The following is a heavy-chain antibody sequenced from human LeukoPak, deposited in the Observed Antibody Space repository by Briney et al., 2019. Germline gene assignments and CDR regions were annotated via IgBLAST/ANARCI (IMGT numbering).Heavy chain of an antibody. CDR1: GYSISSGYY. Sequence: SETLSLTCIVSGYSISSGYYWGWIRQPPGKGLEWIGSIYHSGSTYYNPSLKSRVTISVDTSKNQFSLKLSSVTAADTAVYYCARVRPDNYYDSSGYYFSPYYFDYWGQGTLVTVSS. CDR2: IYHSGST. J-gene: IGHJ4*02. CDR3: ARVRPDNYYDSSGYYFSPYYFDY. D-gene: IGHD3-22*01. V-gene: IGHV4-38-2*02.